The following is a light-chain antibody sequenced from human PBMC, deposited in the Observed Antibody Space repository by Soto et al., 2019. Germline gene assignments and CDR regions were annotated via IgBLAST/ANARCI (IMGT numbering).Light chain of an antibody. J-gene: IGLJ3*02. Sequence: QSALTQPASVSGSPGQSITVSCTGTSSDVGNYNLVSWYQQYPGQTPKLILYEVSKRPTGVPNRFTGSKFGNTASLTISGLQAEDEADYYCQSQDRSLSASVFGGGTKLTVL. CDR2: EVS. V-gene: IGLV2-23*02. CDR3: QSQDRSLSASV. CDR1: SSDVGNYNL.